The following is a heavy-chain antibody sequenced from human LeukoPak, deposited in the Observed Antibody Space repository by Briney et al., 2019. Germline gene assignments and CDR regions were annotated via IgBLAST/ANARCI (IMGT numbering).Heavy chain of an antibody. CDR1: GGTFSSYA. CDR2: IIPIFGTA. Sequence: SVKVSCKASGGTFSSYAISWVRQAPGKGLECMGGIIPIFGTANYAQKFQGRVTITTDESTSTAYMELSSLRSEDTAVYYCASDLNCSGGSCYGYWGQGTLVTVSS. V-gene: IGHV1-69*05. J-gene: IGHJ4*02. D-gene: IGHD2-15*01. CDR3: ASDLNCSGGSCYGY.